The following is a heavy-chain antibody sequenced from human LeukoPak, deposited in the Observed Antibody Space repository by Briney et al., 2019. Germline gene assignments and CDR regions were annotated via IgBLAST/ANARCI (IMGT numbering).Heavy chain of an antibody. D-gene: IGHD3-3*01. Sequence: TETLSLTCTVSSGSVSSDSYYWSWIRQPPGKGLEWIGYIYYSGSTSYNPSLKSRVTISVDTSKNQFSLKLSSVTTADTAVYYCARESTWIDSWGQGTLVTVSS. CDR1: SGSVSSDSYY. CDR2: IYYSGST. J-gene: IGHJ4*02. V-gene: IGHV4-61*01. CDR3: ARESTWIDS.